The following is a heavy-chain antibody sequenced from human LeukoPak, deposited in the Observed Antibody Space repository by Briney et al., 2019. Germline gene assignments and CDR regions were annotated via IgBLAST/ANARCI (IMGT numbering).Heavy chain of an antibody. J-gene: IGHJ4*02. D-gene: IGHD5-12*01. Sequence: SETLSLTCTVSGGSISSSSYYWGWIRQPPGKGLEWIGSIYYSGRTYYNPSLKSRVTISVDTSKNQFSLKLSSVTAADTAVYYCARVRSSGYPDYWGQGTLVTVSS. CDR3: ARVRSSGYPDY. V-gene: IGHV4-39*07. CDR2: IYYSGRT. CDR1: GGSISSSSYY.